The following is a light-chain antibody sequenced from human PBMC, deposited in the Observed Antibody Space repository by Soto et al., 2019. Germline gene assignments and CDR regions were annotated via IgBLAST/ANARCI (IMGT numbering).Light chain of an antibody. J-gene: IGKJ3*01. CDR3: QQLNNFPPFT. CDR2: GAS. Sequence: EVVLTQSPGTLSLSPGERATLSCRASQSVNSNSLAWYQQKPGQAPRVFIYGASTRATGIPDRFSGSGSWTDFTLTISRLEPEDFATYYCQQLNNFPPFTFGPGTKVDLK. CDR1: QSVNSNS. V-gene: IGKV3-20*01.